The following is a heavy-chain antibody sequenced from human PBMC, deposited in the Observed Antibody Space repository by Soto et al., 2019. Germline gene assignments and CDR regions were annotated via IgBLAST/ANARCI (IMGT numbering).Heavy chain of an antibody. CDR3: ATDVIMSSIIGSWFDS. J-gene: IGHJ5*01. V-gene: IGHV1-69*01. D-gene: IGHD3-3*02. Sequence: QVQLVQSGAEVKKPGSSVKISCKASGDTFSSDIIAWVRQAPGQGLEWMGGIVPHLGTSNYAQKFQDRVTITADGSTTTAYMEMTSLTSEDTAVYYCATDVIMSSIIGSWFDSWGQGTLVTVSS. CDR2: IVPHLGTS. CDR1: GDTFSSDI.